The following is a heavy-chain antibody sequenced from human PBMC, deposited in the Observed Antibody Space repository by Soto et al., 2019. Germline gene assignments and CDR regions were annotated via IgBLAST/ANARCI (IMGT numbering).Heavy chain of an antibody. J-gene: IGHJ2*01. CDR3: AKDGEKWELRWYFDL. V-gene: IGHV3-30*18. CDR2: ISYDGSNK. D-gene: IGHD1-26*01. Sequence: GGSLRLSCAASGFTFSSYGMHWVRQAPGKGLEWVAVISYDGSNKYYADSVKGRFTISRDNSKNTLYLQMNSLRAEDTAVYYCAKDGEKWELRWYFDLWGRGTLVTVSS. CDR1: GFTFSSYG.